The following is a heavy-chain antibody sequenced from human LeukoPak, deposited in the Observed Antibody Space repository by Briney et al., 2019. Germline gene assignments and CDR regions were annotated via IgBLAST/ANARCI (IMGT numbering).Heavy chain of an antibody. Sequence: GGSLRLSCAASGFTFSSYGMHWVRQAPGKGLEWVAFIRHDGSNKYYADSVKGRFTISRDNSKNTLYLQMNSLRAEDTAVYYCAKAITVTADLPLDYWGQGTLVTVSS. CDR2: IRHDGSNK. CDR1: GFTFSSYG. D-gene: IGHD4-11*01. V-gene: IGHV3-30*02. J-gene: IGHJ4*02. CDR3: AKAITVTADLPLDY.